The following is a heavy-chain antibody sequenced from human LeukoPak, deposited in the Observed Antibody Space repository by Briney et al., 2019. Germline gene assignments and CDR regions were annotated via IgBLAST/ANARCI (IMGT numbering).Heavy chain of an antibody. D-gene: IGHD3-22*01. CDR2: IYHSGST. J-gene: IGHJ4*02. Sequence: SETLSLTCAVSGGSISSSNWWSWVRQPPGKGLEWIGEIYHSGSTNYNPSLKSRVTIAVDKSKNQFSLKLSSVTAADTAVYYCARASYSYDINGWVPFDYWGQGTLVTVSS. V-gene: IGHV4-4*02. CDR3: ARASYSYDINGWVPFDY. CDR1: GGSISSSNW.